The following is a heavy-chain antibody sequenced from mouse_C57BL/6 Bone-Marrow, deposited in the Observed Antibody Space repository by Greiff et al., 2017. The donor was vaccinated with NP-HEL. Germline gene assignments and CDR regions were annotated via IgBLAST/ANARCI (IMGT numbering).Heavy chain of an antibody. CDR2: IDPENGDT. J-gene: IGHJ2*01. D-gene: IGHD3-2*02. Sequence: VQLQQSGAELVRPGASVKLSCTASGFNIKDDYMHWVKQRPEQGLEWIGWIDPENGDTEYASKFQGKATITADTSSNTAYLQLSSLTSEDTAVYYCTTPRQLRLRGYWGQGTTLTVSS. V-gene: IGHV14-4*01. CDR1: GFNIKDDY. CDR3: TTPRQLRLRGY.